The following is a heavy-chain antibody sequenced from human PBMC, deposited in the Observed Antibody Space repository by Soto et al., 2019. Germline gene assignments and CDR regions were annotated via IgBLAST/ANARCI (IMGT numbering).Heavy chain of an antibody. CDR1: GFSLSTSGVG. J-gene: IGHJ5*02. CDR2: IYWDDDK. CDR3: AHRGTAPRGDWFDP. V-gene: IGHV2-5*02. D-gene: IGHD1-7*01. Sequence: QITLKESGPTLVKPTQTLTLTCTFSGFSLSTSGVGVGWIRQPPGKALEWLALIYWDDDKRYSPSLKSRLTITKDTSKNQVVLTMTNMDPVDTAAYDCAHRGTAPRGDWFDPWGQGTLVTVSS.